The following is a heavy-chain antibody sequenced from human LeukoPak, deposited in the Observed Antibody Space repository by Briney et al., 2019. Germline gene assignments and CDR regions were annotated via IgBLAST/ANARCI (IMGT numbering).Heavy chain of an antibody. CDR1: GGSVSSGSYY. CDR3: ARGGYYFDY. V-gene: IGHV4-61*01. Sequence: SETLSLTCTVSGGSVSSGSYYWSWIRQAPGKGLEWIGYIYYSGSTNYNPSLKSRVTMSVDTSRNQFSLKLSSVTAADTAVYYCARGGYYFDYWGQGTLVTVSS. CDR2: IYYSGST. J-gene: IGHJ4*02. D-gene: IGHD3-16*01.